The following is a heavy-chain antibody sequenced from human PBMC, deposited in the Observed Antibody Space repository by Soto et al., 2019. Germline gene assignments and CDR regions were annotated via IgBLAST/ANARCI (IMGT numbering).Heavy chain of an antibody. V-gene: IGHV4-59*11. Sequence: QVQLQESGPGLVKPSETLSLTCSVSGTSISSHYWSWVRQSPGKGLEWIGYVFHSGNTKYSPSLTGRVSMSIDTAKNQFSRRLNSLTPADTAIYYGARDGPSGGMDVWGQGTTVTVSS. J-gene: IGHJ6*02. D-gene: IGHD3-10*01. CDR1: GTSISSHY. CDR2: VFHSGNT. CDR3: ARDGPSGGMDV.